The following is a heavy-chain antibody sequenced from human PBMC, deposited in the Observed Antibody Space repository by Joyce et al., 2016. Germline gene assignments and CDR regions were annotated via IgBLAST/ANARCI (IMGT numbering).Heavy chain of an antibody. CDR1: GFSLVASGVG. D-gene: IGHD3-22*01. J-gene: IGHJ4*02. V-gene: IGHV2-5*02. Sequence: QITLKESGPTLVKSTQTLTLTCTFSGFSLVASGVGVGWIRQSPGKALEWLAVIYWDDDKEYSPSLKSRLTITKDTSKNRVVLTMTNIDPVDTATYYCVHSPPRRYFYDNSGYYDFWGQGLLVTVPS. CDR3: VHSPPRRYFYDNSGYYDF. CDR2: IYWDDDK.